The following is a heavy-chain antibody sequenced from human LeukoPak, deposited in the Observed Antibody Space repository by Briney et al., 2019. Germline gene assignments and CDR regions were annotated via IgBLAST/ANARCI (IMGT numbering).Heavy chain of an antibody. CDR3: ARGPYSSGWYFDY. D-gene: IGHD6-19*01. CDR2: IYYSGST. V-gene: IGHV4-61*01. Sequence: PSETLSLTCTVSGGSVSSGSYYWSWIRQPPGKGLEWIGYIYYSGSTNYNPSLKSRATISVDTSKNQFSLKLSSVTAADTAVYYCARGPYSSGWYFDYWGQGTLVTVSS. J-gene: IGHJ4*02. CDR1: GGSVSSGSYY.